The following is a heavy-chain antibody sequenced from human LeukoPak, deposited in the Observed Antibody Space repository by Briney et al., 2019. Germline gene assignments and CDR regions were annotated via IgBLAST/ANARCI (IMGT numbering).Heavy chain of an antibody. Sequence: PSETLSLTCAVYGGSFSGYYWSWIRQPPGKGLEWIGEINHSGSTNYNPSLKSRVTISVDTSKNQFSLKLSSVTAADTAVYYCARRRFSGSYLRYNWFDPWGQGTLVTVSS. CDR2: INHSGST. CDR1: GGSFSGYY. CDR3: ARRRFSGSYLRYNWFDP. J-gene: IGHJ5*02. V-gene: IGHV4-34*01. D-gene: IGHD1-26*01.